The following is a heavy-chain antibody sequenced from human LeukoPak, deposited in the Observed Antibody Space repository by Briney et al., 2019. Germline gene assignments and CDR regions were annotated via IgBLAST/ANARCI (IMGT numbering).Heavy chain of an antibody. D-gene: IGHD3-3*02. CDR1: GGSTSSGEYY. CDR3: AHSTFHLYYFDY. J-gene: IGHJ4*02. CDR2: IYLADGK. Sequence: NPSQTLSLTCTVSGGSTSSGEYYWGWIRHPPGKGLEWLALIYLADGKRYSPSPKSRVTITQYTSKNQVALTMSDLDPLHTATYFCAHSTFHLYYFDYCGQRTLVTV. V-gene: IGHV2-5*02.